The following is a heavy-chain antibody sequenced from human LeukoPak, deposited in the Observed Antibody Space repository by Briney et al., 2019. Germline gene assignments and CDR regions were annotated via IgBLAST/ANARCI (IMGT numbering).Heavy chain of an antibody. CDR3: ARATHIVVVTAPFGDY. CDR2: INPSGGNT. Sequence: ASVKVSCKASGYTFTSYYMHWVRQAPGQGLEWMGIINPSGGNTSYAQKFQGRVTMTRDTSTSTVYMELSSLRSEDTAVYYCARATHIVVVTAPFGDYWGQGTLVTVSS. J-gene: IGHJ4*02. V-gene: IGHV1-46*01. CDR1: GYTFTSYY. D-gene: IGHD2-21*02.